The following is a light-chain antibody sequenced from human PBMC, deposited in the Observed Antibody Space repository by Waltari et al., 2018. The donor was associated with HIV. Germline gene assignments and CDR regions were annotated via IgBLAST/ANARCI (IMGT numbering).Light chain of an antibody. Sequence: QSVLTQPPSASGTPGQRVTISCSGSSSNIESNYVYWYQQLPGTAPKLLIYRNNQPPSGVPDRFSGSKSGTSASLAISGLRSEDEAEYYCAAWDDSLRGVFGGGTKLTVL. V-gene: IGLV1-47*01. J-gene: IGLJ2*01. CDR1: SSNIESNY. CDR3: AAWDDSLRGV. CDR2: RNN.